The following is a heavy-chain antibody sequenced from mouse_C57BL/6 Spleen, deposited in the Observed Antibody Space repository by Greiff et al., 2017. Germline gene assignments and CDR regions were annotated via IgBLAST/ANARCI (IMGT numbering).Heavy chain of an antibody. V-gene: IGHV1-61*01. J-gene: IGHJ1*03. Sequence: QVQLQQSGAELVRPGSSVKLSCKASGYTFTSYWMDWVKQRPGQGLEWIGNIYPSDSETHYNQKFKDKATLTVDKSSSTAYMQLSSLTSEDSAVYYCARVGSSHWYFDVWGTGTTVTVSS. CDR2: IYPSDSET. CDR1: GYTFTSYW. D-gene: IGHD1-1*01. CDR3: ARVGSSHWYFDV.